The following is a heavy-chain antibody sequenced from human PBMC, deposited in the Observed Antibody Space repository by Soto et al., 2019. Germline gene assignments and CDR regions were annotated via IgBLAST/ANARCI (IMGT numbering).Heavy chain of an antibody. J-gene: IGHJ4*02. CDR1: GGTFSSYT. Sequence: QVQLVQSGAEVKKPGSSVKVSCKASGGTFSSYTISWVRQAPGQGLEWMGRIIPILGIANYAQKFHGRVTITADKSTSTAYMEQSSLRSEDTAVYYCARDRSGYALPDYWGQGTLVTVSS. V-gene: IGHV1-69*08. D-gene: IGHD5-12*01. CDR2: IIPILGIA. CDR3: ARDRSGYALPDY.